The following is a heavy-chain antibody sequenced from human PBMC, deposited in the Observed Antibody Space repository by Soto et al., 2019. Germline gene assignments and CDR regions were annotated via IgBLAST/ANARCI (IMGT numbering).Heavy chain of an antibody. J-gene: IGHJ5*02. D-gene: IGHD3-22*01. CDR3: ARHWVGSPKYDYDSSGYNNWFDP. V-gene: IGHV4-39*01. CDR2: IYYSGST. CDR1: GGSISSSSYY. Sequence: SETLSLTCTVSGGSISSSSYYWGWIRQPPGKGLEWSGSIYYSGSTYYNPSLKSRVTISVDTSKNQFSLKLSSVTAADTAVYYCARHWVGSPKYDYDSSGYNNWFDPWGQGTLVTVSS.